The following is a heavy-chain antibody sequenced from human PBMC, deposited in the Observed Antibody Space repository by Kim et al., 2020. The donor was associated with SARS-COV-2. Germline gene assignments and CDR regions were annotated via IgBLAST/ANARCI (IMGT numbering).Heavy chain of an antibody. CDR2: ISGSGGST. V-gene: IGHV3-23*01. J-gene: IGHJ4*02. CDR1: GFTFSSYA. CDR3: AKAESGSYSWARAGHALDY. Sequence: GGSLRLSCAASGFTFSSYAMSWVRQAPGKGLEWVSAISGSGGSTYYADSVKGRFTISRDNSKNTLYLQMNSLRAEDTAVYYCAKAESGSYSWARAGHALDYWGQGTLVTVSS. D-gene: IGHD1-26*01.